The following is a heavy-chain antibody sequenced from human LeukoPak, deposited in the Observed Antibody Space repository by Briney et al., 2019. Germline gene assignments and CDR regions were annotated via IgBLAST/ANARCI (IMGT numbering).Heavy chain of an antibody. Sequence: GGSLRLSCPASGFTFSSYAMSWVRQAPGKGLEWVSGISGSGGSTYYADSVKGRFTISRDNSRNTLHLQMNSPRAEDTAVYYCAILPGYSSGWYEVNYRGQGTLVTVSS. D-gene: IGHD6-13*01. V-gene: IGHV3-23*01. CDR2: ISGSGGST. J-gene: IGHJ4*02. CDR1: GFTFSSYA. CDR3: AILPGYSSGWYEVNY.